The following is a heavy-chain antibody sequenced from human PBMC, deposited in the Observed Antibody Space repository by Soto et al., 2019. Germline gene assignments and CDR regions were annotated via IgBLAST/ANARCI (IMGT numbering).Heavy chain of an antibody. J-gene: IGHJ4*02. D-gene: IGHD5-12*01. CDR3: ARGVGLYSGYDY. V-gene: IGHV1-3*01. CDR2: INAGNGNT. Sequence: ASVKVSCKASVYTFTSYTMHWVRQAPGQRLEWMGWINAGNGNTKYSQKFQGRVTITRDTSASTAYMELSSLRSEDTAVYYCARGVGLYSGYDYWGQGTLVTVSS. CDR1: VYTFTSYT.